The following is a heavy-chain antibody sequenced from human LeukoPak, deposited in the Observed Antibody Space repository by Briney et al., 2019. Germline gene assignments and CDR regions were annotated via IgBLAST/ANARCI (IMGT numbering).Heavy chain of an antibody. CDR3: ARDSSGYQ. Sequence: GGSLRLSCAASGFTFSTYWMSWVREAPGKGLEWVSKIKEDGSEKYYGDSVKGLFTISRDNAKNSLYLKMNSLRAEDTAVYYCARDSSGYQWGQGTLVSVSS. D-gene: IGHD3-22*01. CDR2: IKEDGSEK. CDR1: GFTFSTYW. V-gene: IGHV3-7*01. J-gene: IGHJ4*02.